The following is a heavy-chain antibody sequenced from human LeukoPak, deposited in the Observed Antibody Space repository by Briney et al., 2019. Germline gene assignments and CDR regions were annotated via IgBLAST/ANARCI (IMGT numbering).Heavy chain of an antibody. D-gene: IGHD3-22*01. V-gene: IGHV1-18*01. CDR3: ARVYYDSSGYYSFDY. Sequence: ASVKVSCKASGYTFTSYGISWVRQAPGQRREWMGWISAYNGNTNYAQTLQGRVTMTTDTSTSTAYMDLRSLRSDDTAVYYCARVYYDSSGYYSFDYWGQGTLVTVSS. J-gene: IGHJ4*02. CDR2: ISAYNGNT. CDR1: GYTFTSYG.